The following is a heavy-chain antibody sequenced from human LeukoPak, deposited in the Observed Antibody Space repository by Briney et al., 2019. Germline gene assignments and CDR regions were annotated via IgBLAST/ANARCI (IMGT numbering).Heavy chain of an antibody. Sequence: GGSLRLSCAASGFTFSSYSMNWVRQAPGKGLEWVSSISSSSSYIYYADSVKGRFTISRDNAKNSLYLQMNSLRAEDTAVYYCARGYCSSTSCYRMNAFDIWGQGTMVTVSS. V-gene: IGHV3-21*01. CDR1: GFTFSSYS. CDR3: ARGYCSSTSCYRMNAFDI. D-gene: IGHD2-2*01. CDR2: ISSSSSYI. J-gene: IGHJ3*02.